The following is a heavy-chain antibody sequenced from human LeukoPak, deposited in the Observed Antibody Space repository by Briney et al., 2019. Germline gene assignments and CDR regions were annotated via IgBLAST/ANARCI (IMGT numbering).Heavy chain of an antibody. CDR1: GSTFSSYA. CDR3: AREGAPHYYDSSGYYCLDY. J-gene: IGHJ4*02. CDR2: IIPILGIA. D-gene: IGHD3-22*01. Sequence: SVKVSCKASGSTFSSYAISWVRQAPGQGLEWMGGIIPILGIANYAQKFQGRVTITADKSTSTAYMELSSLRSEDTAVYYCAREGAPHYYDSSGYYCLDYWGQGTLVTVSS. V-gene: IGHV1-69*10.